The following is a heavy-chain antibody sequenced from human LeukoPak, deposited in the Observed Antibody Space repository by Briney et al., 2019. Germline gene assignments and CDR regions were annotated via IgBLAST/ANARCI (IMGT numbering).Heavy chain of an antibody. D-gene: IGHD2-2*01. CDR1: GYTFTSYY. V-gene: IGHV1-46*01. Sequence: VASVKVSCKASGYTFTSYYMHWVRQAPGQGLEWMGIINPSGGSTSYAQKFQGRVTMTRDTSTSTVYMELSSLRSEDTAVYYCASGYCSSTSCLYYFDYWGQGTLVTVSS. J-gene: IGHJ4*02. CDR3: ASGYCSSTSCLYYFDY. CDR2: INPSGGST.